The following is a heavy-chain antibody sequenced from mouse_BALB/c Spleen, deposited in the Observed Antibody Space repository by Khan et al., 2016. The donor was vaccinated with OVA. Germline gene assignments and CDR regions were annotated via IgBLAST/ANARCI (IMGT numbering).Heavy chain of an antibody. J-gene: IGHJ2*01. V-gene: IGHV2-9*02. CDR2: IWAGGST. CDR1: GFSLTNYG. Sequence: QVQLKQSGPGLVAPSQSLSITCTVSGFSLTNYGVHWVRQPPGKGLEWLGVIWAGGSTHYNSDLMSRLSIRKDNSKSQVFLKMNSRQNDDTAMYFCARNREPDYFDYWGQGTTLTVSS. CDR3: ARNREPDYFDY.